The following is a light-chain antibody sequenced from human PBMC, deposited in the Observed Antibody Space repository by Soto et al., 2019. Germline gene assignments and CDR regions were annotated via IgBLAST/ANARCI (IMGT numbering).Light chain of an antibody. CDR3: QQSDTTPWT. V-gene: IGKV1-39*01. J-gene: IGKJ1*01. CDR2: EAS. CDR1: QSISRY. Sequence: DIQMTQSPSSLSASVGDRVTITCRASQSISRYLNWYQQKPGKAPKLLIYEASSLQSGVPSRFSGSGSGTDFTLTVSSLQPDDFATDYCQQSDTTPWTFGQGTRVEMK.